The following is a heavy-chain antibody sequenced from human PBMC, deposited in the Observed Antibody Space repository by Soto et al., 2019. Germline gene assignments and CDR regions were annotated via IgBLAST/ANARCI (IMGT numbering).Heavy chain of an antibody. D-gene: IGHD3-10*01. J-gene: IGHJ6*02. CDR1: CGSISSSDSY. CDR2: IYYSGST. Sequence: PSETLSLTCTVSCGSISSSDSYWGWIRQPPGKGLEWIGNIYYSGSTYNNPSLKSRVTISVDTSKNQFSLKLSSVTAADTAVYYCARQSEYYYASGRAAPLYGMDVWGQGTTVTVS. V-gene: IGHV4-39*01. CDR3: ARQSEYYYASGRAAPLYGMDV.